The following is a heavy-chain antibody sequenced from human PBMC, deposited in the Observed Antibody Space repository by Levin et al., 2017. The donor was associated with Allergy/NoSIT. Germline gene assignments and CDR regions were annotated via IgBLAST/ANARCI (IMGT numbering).Heavy chain of an antibody. CDR1: GFTFSSYS. J-gene: IGHJ4*02. CDR2: ISSSSSYI. CDR3: ARSLSYDFWSEGADY. V-gene: IGHV3-21*01. Sequence: GGSLRLSCAASGFTFSSYSMNWVRQAPGKGLEWVSSISSSSSYIYYADSVKGRFTISRDNAKNSLYLQMNSLRAEDTAVYYCARSLSYDFWSEGADYWGQGTLVTVSS. D-gene: IGHD3-3*01.